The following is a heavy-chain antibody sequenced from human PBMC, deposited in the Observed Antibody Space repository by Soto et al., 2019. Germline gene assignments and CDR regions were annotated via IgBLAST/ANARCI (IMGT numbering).Heavy chain of an antibody. CDR1: GGSISSGDYF. Sequence: SETLSLTCTVSGGSISSGDYFWNWIRQPPGKGLEWIGYIYYTGATFYNPSLKSRVTISGDTSKSQFSLKLSSVTAADTAVYYCARNREGNGYDYWGPGTLVTVSS. V-gene: IGHV4-30-4*01. CDR3: ARNREGNGYDY. CDR2: IYYTGAT. D-gene: IGHD2-8*01. J-gene: IGHJ4*02.